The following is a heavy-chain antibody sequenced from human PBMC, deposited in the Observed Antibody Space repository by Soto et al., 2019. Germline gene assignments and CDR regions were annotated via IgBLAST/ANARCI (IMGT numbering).Heavy chain of an antibody. CDR1: GDTFSFYT. D-gene: IGHD3-10*01. CDR3: ATSYGSGSRAFDY. J-gene: IGHJ4*02. V-gene: IGHV1-69*02. Sequence: GASVKVSCKDSGDTFSFYTINWVRQATGLGLEWMGRIVPMLGMSNYALKFQGRVTMTADKSTSTAYMELGSLRSEDTAMYYCATSYGSGSRAFDYWGQGALVTVSS. CDR2: IVPMLGMS.